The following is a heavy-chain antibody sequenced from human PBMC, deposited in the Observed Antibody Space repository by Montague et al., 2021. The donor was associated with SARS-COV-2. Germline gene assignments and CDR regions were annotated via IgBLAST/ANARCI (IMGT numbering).Heavy chain of an antibody. Sequence: SETLSLTCTVSGGSISSSSYCWGWIRQPPGKGLEWIGSIYYSGSTYYNPSLKSRVTISVDTSKNQFSLKLSSVTAADTAVYYCARAYITMIVVVSAFDIWGQGTMVTVSS. J-gene: IGHJ3*02. CDR1: GGSISSSSYC. CDR2: IYYSGST. V-gene: IGHV4-39*07. D-gene: IGHD3-22*01. CDR3: ARAYITMIVVVSAFDI.